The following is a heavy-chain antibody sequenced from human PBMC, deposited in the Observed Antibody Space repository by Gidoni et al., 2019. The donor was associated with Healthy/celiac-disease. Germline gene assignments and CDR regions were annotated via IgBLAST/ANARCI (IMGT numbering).Heavy chain of an antibody. CDR1: GFTFSSYS. CDR2: ISSSSSYI. Sequence: EVQLVESGGGLVKPGGSLRLSCAASGFTFSSYSMNWVRQAPGKGLEWVSSISSSSSYIYYADSVKGRFTISRDNAKNSLYLQMNSLRAEDTAVYYCANGHPWDSSGLEWGQGTLVTVSS. CDR3: ANGHPWDSSGLE. J-gene: IGHJ4*02. V-gene: IGHV3-21*01. D-gene: IGHD6-25*01.